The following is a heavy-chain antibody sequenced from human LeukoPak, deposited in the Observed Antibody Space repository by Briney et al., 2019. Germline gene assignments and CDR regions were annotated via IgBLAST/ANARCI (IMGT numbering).Heavy chain of an antibody. D-gene: IGHD5-18*01. CDR3: AKAFREFGSSSSYSSFDT. CDR1: GFTFSSYA. V-gene: IGHV3-23*01. Sequence: PGGSLRLSCAGSGFTFSSYAMSWVRQAPGKGLEWVSRISGSGDSTFYADSVKGRFTISRDNSKNTLYLQMSSLRAEDTAVYFCAKAFREFGSSSSYSSFDTWGQGTTVTVSS. CDR2: ISGSGDST. J-gene: IGHJ3*02.